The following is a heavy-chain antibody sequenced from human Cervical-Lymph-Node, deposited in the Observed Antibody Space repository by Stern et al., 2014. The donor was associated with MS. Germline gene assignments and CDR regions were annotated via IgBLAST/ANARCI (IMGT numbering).Heavy chain of an antibody. J-gene: IGHJ4*02. CDR1: GYYFTSYW. CDR3: ARQLSGTYPH. CDR2: IDPSDSST. Sequence: VQLVQSGAEVKKPGESLRISCKGSGYYFTSYWINWVRQMPGKGLEWMGRIDPSDSSTNYSPSFQGHVTFSGDKSISTVYLQWSSLKASDTAMYFCARQLSGTYPHWGQGTLVSVSS. V-gene: IGHV5-10-1*03. D-gene: IGHD1-26*01.